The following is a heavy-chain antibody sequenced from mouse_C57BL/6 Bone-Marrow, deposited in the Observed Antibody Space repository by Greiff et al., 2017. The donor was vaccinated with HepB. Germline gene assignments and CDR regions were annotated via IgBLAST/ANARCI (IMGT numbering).Heavy chain of an antibody. Sequence: QVQLQQPGAELVKPGASVKMSCKASGYTFTSYWITWVKQRPGQGLEWIGDIYPGSGSTNYNEKFKSKATLTVDTSSSTAYMQLSSLTSEDSAVYYCARTVVESSCMDYWGQGTSVTVSS. CDR1: GYTFTSYW. V-gene: IGHV1-55*01. J-gene: IGHJ4*01. CDR2: IYPGSGST. CDR3: ARTVVESSCMDY. D-gene: IGHD1-1*01.